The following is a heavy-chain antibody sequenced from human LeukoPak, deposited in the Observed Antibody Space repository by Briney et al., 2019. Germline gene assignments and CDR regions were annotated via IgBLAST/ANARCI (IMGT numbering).Heavy chain of an antibody. J-gene: IGHJ5*02. D-gene: IGHD7-27*01. Sequence: GGSLRLSCAASGFTFSSYGMSWVRQAPGKGLEWVSAISGSGGSTYYADSVKGRFTISRDNSKNTLYLQMNSLRAEDTAVYYCARDHAGENWFDPWGQGTLVTVSS. CDR1: GFTFSSYG. CDR3: ARDHAGENWFDP. V-gene: IGHV3-23*01. CDR2: ISGSGGST.